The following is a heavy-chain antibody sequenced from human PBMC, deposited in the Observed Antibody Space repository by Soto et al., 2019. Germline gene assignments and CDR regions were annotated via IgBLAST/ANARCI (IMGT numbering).Heavy chain of an antibody. J-gene: IGHJ4*02. CDR1: GYTFTSYY. Sequence: QVQLVQSGAEVKKPGASVKVSCKASGYTFTSYYMHWVRQAPGQGLEWMGIINPSGGSTSYAQKYQGRVTMTRDTSTSTVYMELSSLRSEDTAVYYCARDPGYSSGWKDYFDYWGQGTLVTVSS. CDR3: ARDPGYSSGWKDYFDY. D-gene: IGHD6-19*01. V-gene: IGHV1-46*01. CDR2: INPSGGST.